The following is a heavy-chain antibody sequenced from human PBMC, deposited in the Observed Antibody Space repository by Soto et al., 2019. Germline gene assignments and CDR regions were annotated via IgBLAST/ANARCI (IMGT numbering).Heavy chain of an antibody. CDR2: IWYDGSNK. CDR1: GFTFSSYG. CDR3: ARRIRLGATTFNFGYYGMDV. Sequence: GGSLRLSCAASGFTFSSYGMHWVRQAPGKGLEWVAVIWYDGSNKYYVDSVKGRFTISRDNSKNTLYLQMNSLRAEDTAVYYCARRIRLGATTFNFGYYGMDVWGQGTTVTVSS. J-gene: IGHJ6*02. D-gene: IGHD1-26*01. V-gene: IGHV3-33*01.